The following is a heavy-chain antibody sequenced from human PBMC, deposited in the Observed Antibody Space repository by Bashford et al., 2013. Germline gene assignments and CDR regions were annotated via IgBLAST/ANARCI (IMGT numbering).Heavy chain of an antibody. CDR3: ARWPLYYYDGSGLDQ. J-gene: IGHJ4*02. D-gene: IGHD3-22*01. V-gene: IGHV4-61*01. CDR1: GGTVNSTRFY. Sequence: SETLSLTCTVSGGTVNSTRFYWSWIRQPPGKGLEWIGYVYYSGSTNYNPSLKSRLTISVDTSTNQFSLRLSSVTAADTAVYYCARWPLYYYDGSGLDQWGQGTLVTVSS. CDR2: VYYSGST.